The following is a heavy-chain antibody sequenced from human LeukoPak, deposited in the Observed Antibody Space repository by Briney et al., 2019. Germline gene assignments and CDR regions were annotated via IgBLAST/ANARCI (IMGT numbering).Heavy chain of an antibody. CDR1: GYTFTSYG. Sequence: ASVKVSCKASGYTFTSYGISWVRQAPGQGLEWMGIINPSGGSTSYAQKFQGRVTMTRDTSTSTVYMELSSLRSEDTAVYYCASTFMGYCSGGSCYPDRYYYYGMDVWGQGTTVTVSS. J-gene: IGHJ6*02. D-gene: IGHD2-15*01. CDR2: INPSGGST. CDR3: ASTFMGYCSGGSCYPDRYYYYGMDV. V-gene: IGHV1-46*01.